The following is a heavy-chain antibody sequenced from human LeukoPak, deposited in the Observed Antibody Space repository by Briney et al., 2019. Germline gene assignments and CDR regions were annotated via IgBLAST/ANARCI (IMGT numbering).Heavy chain of an antibody. D-gene: IGHD3-22*01. CDR2: IRYDGSNK. J-gene: IGHJ3*02. CDR3: ARGQYYYDSSGYHDAFDI. CDR1: GFTFSSYG. V-gene: IGHV3-30*02. Sequence: GGSLRLSCAASGFTFSSYGMHWVRQAPGKGLEWVAFIRYDGSNKYYADSVKGRFTISRDNSKNTLYLQMNSLRAEDTAVYYCARGQYYYDSSGYHDAFDIWGQGTMVTVSS.